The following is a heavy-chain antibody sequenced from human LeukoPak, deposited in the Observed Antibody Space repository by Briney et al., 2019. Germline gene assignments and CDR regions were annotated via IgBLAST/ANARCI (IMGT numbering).Heavy chain of an antibody. D-gene: IGHD1-26*01. CDR1: GFTFSSYN. V-gene: IGHV3-21*01. J-gene: IGHJ6*03. CDR2: ITSSSTYI. CDR3: ARDPYSGNYGDYYYYYMDV. Sequence: GGSLRLPCAASGFTFSSYNMNWVRQAPGKGLEWVSSITSSSTYIYYADSVKGRFTISRDNARNSLYLQMNSLRVEDTAVYYCARDPYSGNYGDYYYYYMDVWGKGTTVTISS.